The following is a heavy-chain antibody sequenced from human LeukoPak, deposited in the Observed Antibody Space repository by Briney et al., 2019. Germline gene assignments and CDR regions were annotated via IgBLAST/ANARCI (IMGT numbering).Heavy chain of an antibody. CDR2: MNPNSGNT. CDR3: ARAYNWNYGYYYYYYMDV. V-gene: IGHV1-8*03. CDR1: GYTFTSYD. J-gene: IGHJ6*03. Sequence: ASVKVSCKASGYTFTSYDINWVRQATGQGLEWMGWMNPNSGNTGYAQKFQGRVTITRNTSISTAYMELSSLRSEDTAVYYCARAYNWNYGYYYYYYMDVWGKGTTVTVS. D-gene: IGHD1-7*01.